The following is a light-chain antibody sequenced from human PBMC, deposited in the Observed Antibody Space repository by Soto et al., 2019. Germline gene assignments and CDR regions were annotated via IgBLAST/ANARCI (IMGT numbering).Light chain of an antibody. Sequence: EMVLTQSPGTLSLSPGERATLSGRASQSVSSSYLAWYQQKPGQAPRLLIYDTSSRATGIPDRFSGSGSGTDFTLAISRLEPEDFAVYYCQQCGSSPSFGQGTKVELK. CDR1: QSVSSSY. CDR2: DTS. J-gene: IGKJ1*01. CDR3: QQCGSSPS. V-gene: IGKV3-20*01.